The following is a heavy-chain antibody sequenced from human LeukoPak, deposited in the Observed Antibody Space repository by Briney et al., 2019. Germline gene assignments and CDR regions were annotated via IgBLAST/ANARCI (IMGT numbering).Heavy chain of an antibody. CDR1: GFTFSSYA. D-gene: IGHD3-10*01. CDR3: ADLWFGELPGGWFDP. CDR2: ISGSGGST. V-gene: IGHV3-23*01. Sequence: GGSLRLSCAASGFTFSSYAMSWVRQAPGKGLEWVSAISGSGGSTYYADSVKGRFTISRDNSKNTLYLQMNSLRAEDTAVYYCADLWFGELPGGWFDPWGQGTLVTVSS. J-gene: IGHJ5*02.